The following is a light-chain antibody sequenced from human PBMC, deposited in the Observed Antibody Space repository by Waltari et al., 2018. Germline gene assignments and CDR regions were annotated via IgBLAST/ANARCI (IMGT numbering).Light chain of an antibody. CDR1: SSDVGGYNY. CDR2: DVS. J-gene: IGLJ2*01. V-gene: IGLV2-11*01. Sequence: QSALTQPRSVSGSPGQSVTISCTGTSSDVGGYNYVSWYQQHPGKAPKLMIYDVSKRPAGVPDRCSGSKSGTRASLTISGLQAEEEADYYCCSYAGSYTVVFGGGTKLTVL. CDR3: CSYAGSYTVV.